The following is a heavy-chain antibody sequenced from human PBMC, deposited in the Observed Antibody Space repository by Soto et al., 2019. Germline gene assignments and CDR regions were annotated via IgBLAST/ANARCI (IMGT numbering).Heavy chain of an antibody. D-gene: IGHD4-17*01. CDR2: ISSSSSYT. CDR1: GFTFSDYY. Sequence: QVQLVESGGGLVKPGGSLRLSCAASGFTFSDYYMSWIRQAPGKGLEWVSYISSSSSYTNYADSVKGRFTISRDNAKNSLELPINSLRGGDTAGYYCAMPFGGDYVGGGGIWGQGTLVTVSS. V-gene: IGHV3-11*06. CDR3: AMPFGGDYVGGGGI. J-gene: IGHJ4*02.